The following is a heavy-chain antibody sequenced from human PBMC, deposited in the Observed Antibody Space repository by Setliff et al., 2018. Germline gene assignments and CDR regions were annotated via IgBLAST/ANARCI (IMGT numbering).Heavy chain of an antibody. CDR2: ISYRGNT. Sequence: SETLSLTCTVSGGSISSGGYYWSWIRQHPGEGLEWIGSISYRGNTFYNPSLPSRVTISLDTSKKQLSLKLTSLSAADTAVYYCTRDQDLRWCKAGTGCYYNYYGLDVWGQGTTVTVSS. J-gene: IGHJ6*02. CDR1: GGSISSGGYY. CDR3: TRDQDLRWCKAGTGCYYNYYGLDV. D-gene: IGHD2-8*02. V-gene: IGHV4-39*07.